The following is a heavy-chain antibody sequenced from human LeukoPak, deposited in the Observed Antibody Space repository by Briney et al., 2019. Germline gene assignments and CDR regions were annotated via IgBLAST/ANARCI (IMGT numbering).Heavy chain of an antibody. CDR1: GYTFTGYY. J-gene: IGHJ4*02. V-gene: IGHV1-18*04. Sequence: ASVKVSCKASGYTFTGYYMHWVRQAPGQGLEWMGWISAYNGNTNYAQNLQGRVTMTTDTSTTTAYMELRSLRSDDTAVYYCARVPYYDILTGYSPLDYWGQGTLVTVSS. CDR2: ISAYNGNT. CDR3: ARVPYYDILTGYSPLDY. D-gene: IGHD3-9*01.